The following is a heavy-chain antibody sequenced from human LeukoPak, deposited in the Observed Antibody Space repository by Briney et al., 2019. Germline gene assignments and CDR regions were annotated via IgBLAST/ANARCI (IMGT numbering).Heavy chain of an antibody. D-gene: IGHD2-2*01. Sequence: AASVKVSCKASGYTFTSYYMHWVRQAPGQGLEWMGIINPSGGSTSYAQKFQGRVTMTRDTSTSTVYMELSSLGSEDTAVYYCARDFLPAAPFDYWGQGTLVTVSS. J-gene: IGHJ4*02. V-gene: IGHV1-46*01. CDR2: INPSGGST. CDR3: ARDFLPAAPFDY. CDR1: GYTFTSYY.